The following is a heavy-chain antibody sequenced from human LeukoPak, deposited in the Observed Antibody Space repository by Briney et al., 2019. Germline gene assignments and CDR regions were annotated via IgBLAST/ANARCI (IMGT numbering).Heavy chain of an antibody. CDR1: GFTVSSNY. Sequence: PGGSLRLSCAASGFTVSSNYMSWVRQAPGKGLEWVSGIYSGGSTYYAAPVKGRFTISSHNCKYTLYLQMTRLRAEDQAVYYGARVVDSIGYYAYWGQGTLVTVYS. D-gene: IGHD3-22*01. J-gene: IGHJ4*02. CDR3: ARVVDSIGYYAY. CDR2: IYSGGST. V-gene: IGHV3-53*04.